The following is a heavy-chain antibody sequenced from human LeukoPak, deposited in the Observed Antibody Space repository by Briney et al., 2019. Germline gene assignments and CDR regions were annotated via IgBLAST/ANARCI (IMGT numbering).Heavy chain of an antibody. V-gene: IGHV4-30-2*01. J-gene: IGHJ3*02. CDR3: ARAEDLGAFDI. CDR1: GGSISSGGYS. Sequence: SENLSLTCAVSGGSISSGGYSWSWIRQPPGKGLEWIGYIYHSGSTYYNPSLKSRVTISVDRSKNQFSLKVSSVTAADTAVYYCARAEDLGAFDIWGQGTMVTVSS. CDR2: IYHSGST. D-gene: IGHD2-15*01.